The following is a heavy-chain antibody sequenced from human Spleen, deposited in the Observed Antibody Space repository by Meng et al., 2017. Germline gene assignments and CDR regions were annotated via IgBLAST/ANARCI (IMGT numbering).Heavy chain of an antibody. Sequence: QVQLQQWGACLLKPSETLSLTCVVSGGSFSDYYWSWIRQPPGKGLEWIGEINHSGSTNYNPSLKSRVTISVDTSKNQFSLKLSSVTAADSAVYYCARGPTTMAHDFDYWGQGTLVTVSS. V-gene: IGHV4-34*01. CDR2: INHSGST. CDR1: GGSFSDYY. J-gene: IGHJ4*02. D-gene: IGHD4-11*01. CDR3: ARGPTTMAHDFDY.